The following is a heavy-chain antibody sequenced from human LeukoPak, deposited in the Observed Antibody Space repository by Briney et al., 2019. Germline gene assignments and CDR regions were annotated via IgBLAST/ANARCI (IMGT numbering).Heavy chain of an antibody. CDR3: AKSSSSGNYYDY. Sequence: GASVKASCKASGYTFTSYAMHWVRQAPGQRLEWMGWINAGNGNTKYSQKFQGRVTITRDTSASTAYMELSSLRSEDTAVYYCAKSSSSGNYYDYWGQGTLVTVSS. D-gene: IGHD1-26*01. CDR1: GYTFTSYA. CDR2: INAGNGNT. J-gene: IGHJ4*02. V-gene: IGHV1-3*01.